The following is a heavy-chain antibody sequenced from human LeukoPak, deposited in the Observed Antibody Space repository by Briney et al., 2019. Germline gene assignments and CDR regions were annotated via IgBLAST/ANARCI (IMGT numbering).Heavy chain of an antibody. V-gene: IGHV4-34*01. J-gene: IGHJ6*02. Sequence: PSETLSLTCAVYGGSFSGYYWSWIRQPPGKGLEWIGEINHSGSTNYNPSLKSRVTISVDTSKSQFSLKLSSVTAADTAVYYCARGRELSLGSYYYYGMDVWGQGTTVTVSS. CDR3: ARGRELSLGSYYYYGMDV. CDR2: INHSGST. CDR1: GGSFSGYY. D-gene: IGHD3-16*02.